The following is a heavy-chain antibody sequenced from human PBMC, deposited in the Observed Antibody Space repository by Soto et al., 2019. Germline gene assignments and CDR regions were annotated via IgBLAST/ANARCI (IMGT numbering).Heavy chain of an antibody. CDR1: GGSISSSVT. CDR2: AYYRSKWYN. CDR3: VRLIGNSWLDF. J-gene: IGHJ5*01. V-gene: IGHV6-1*01. D-gene: IGHD1-26*01. Sequence: TSETLSLTCTVSGGSISSSVTWNWIRQSPSRGLEWLGRAYYRSKWYNDYAESVKSRITINPDTSKNQFSLHLNSVTPEDTAVYYCVRLIGNSWLDFWGQGTLVTVSS.